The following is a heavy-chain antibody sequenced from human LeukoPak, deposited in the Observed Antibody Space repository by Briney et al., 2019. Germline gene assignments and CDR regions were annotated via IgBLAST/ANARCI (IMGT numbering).Heavy chain of an antibody. Sequence: GASVKVSCKASGYTFTGYYMHWVRQAPGQGLEWMGWINPNSGGTNYAQKFQGRVTMTRDTSISTAYMELSRLRSDDTAVYYCASSVSRAGIDAFDIWGQGTMVTVSS. V-gene: IGHV1-2*02. CDR2: INPNSGGT. CDR3: ASSVSRAGIDAFDI. CDR1: GYTFTGYY. J-gene: IGHJ3*02. D-gene: IGHD5/OR15-5a*01.